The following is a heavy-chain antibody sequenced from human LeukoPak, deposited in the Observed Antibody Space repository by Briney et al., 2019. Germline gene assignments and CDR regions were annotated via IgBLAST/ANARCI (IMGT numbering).Heavy chain of an antibody. D-gene: IGHD1-26*01. CDR2: IYNSGTT. V-gene: IGHV4-59*11. Sequence: SETLSLTCTVSGDSIRGHYWNWIRQPPGKGLEWIGYIYNSGTTKYNPSLESRVTISVDTSKNQFSLKLTSVTAADPAVYYCARGEDFKSSRFDPWGQGTLVTVSS. CDR1: GDSIRGHY. CDR3: ARGEDFKSSRFDP. J-gene: IGHJ5*02.